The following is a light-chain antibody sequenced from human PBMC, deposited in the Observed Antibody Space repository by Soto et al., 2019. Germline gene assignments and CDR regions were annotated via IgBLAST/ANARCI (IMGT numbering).Light chain of an antibody. CDR3: QQRSNWPPT. J-gene: IGKJ1*01. Sequence: EIVLTQSPATLSLSPGERATLSCRASQSVRNYLAWYQQKPGQAPRLLIYDASNMATDIPARFSGSGSGTDFTLTISNLEPEDFAVYYCQQRSNWPPTFGQGTKVEIK. CDR1: QSVRNY. CDR2: DAS. V-gene: IGKV3-11*01.